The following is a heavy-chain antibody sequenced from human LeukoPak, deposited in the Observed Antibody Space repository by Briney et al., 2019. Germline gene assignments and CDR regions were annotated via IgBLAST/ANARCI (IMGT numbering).Heavy chain of an antibody. CDR2: FSGSGGNT. Sequence: GGSLRLSCAASGFTFSTYAMSWVRQAPGKGLEWVSSFSGSGGNTYYADSLKGRFTISRDNSKNTPYLQLNSLRAEDTAVYYCARSGLNRFDYWGQGTLVTVSS. CDR3: ARSGLNRFDY. D-gene: IGHD2-15*01. V-gene: IGHV3-23*01. CDR1: GFTFSTYA. J-gene: IGHJ4*02.